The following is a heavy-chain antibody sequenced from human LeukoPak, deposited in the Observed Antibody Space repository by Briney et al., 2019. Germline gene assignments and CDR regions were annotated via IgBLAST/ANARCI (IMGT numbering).Heavy chain of an antibody. CDR3: ARRKVYDFWSGYSYYYYYYMDV. CDR1: GFTFSSYW. J-gene: IGHJ6*03. Sequence: GGSLRLSCAASGFTFSSYWMSWVRQAPGKGLEWVANIKQDGSERYYVDSVKGRFTISRDNAKNSLYLQMNSLRAEDTAVYYCARRKVYDFWSGYSYYYYYYMDVWGKGTTVTVSS. CDR2: IKQDGSER. V-gene: IGHV3-7*01. D-gene: IGHD3-3*01.